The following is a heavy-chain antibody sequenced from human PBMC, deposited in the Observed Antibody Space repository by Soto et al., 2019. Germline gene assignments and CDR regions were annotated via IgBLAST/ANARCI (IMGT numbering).Heavy chain of an antibody. V-gene: IGHV4-59*08. CDR3: ARRWGRNFDY. Sequence: SETLSLTCTVSGGSISSYYWSWIRQPPGKGLEWIAYILNSGSTIYNPSLKSRVTISGDTSKNQVSLKLSSVTAADTAVYYCARRWGRNFDYWGQGTLVTVSS. CDR2: ILNSGST. D-gene: IGHD2-15*01. CDR1: GGSISSYY. J-gene: IGHJ4*02.